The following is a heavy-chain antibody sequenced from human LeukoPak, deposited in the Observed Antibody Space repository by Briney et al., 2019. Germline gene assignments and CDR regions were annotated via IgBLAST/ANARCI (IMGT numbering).Heavy chain of an antibody. CDR2: IKQDGSEK. D-gene: IGHD3-22*01. CDR1: GFTLSSYA. CDR3: ARDCYYDSSGYWSPDAFDI. J-gene: IGHJ3*02. Sequence: PGGSLRLSCTASGFTLSSYAMSWVRQAPGKGLEWVANIKQDGSEKYYVDSVKGRFTISRDNAKNSLYLQMNSLRAEDTAVYYCARDCYYDSSGYWSPDAFDIWGQGTMVTVSS. V-gene: IGHV3-7*01.